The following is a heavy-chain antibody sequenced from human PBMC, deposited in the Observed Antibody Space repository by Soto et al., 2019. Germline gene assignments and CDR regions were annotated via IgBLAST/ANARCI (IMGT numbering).Heavy chain of an antibody. J-gene: IGHJ6*02. CDR1: GFTFSSYT. CDR2: LSSSSYII. V-gene: IGHV3-48*02. CDR3: AREGVETAREHGIGMDV. D-gene: IGHD5-18*01. Sequence: EVQLVESGGGLVQPGGSLRLSCAASGFTFSSYTMNWVRQAPGKGLEWVSYLSSSSYIIYYADSVKGRFTIFRDNAKNSLYLRRSSLRDEDTAVYYCAREGVETAREHGIGMDVWGHGTTVTVSS.